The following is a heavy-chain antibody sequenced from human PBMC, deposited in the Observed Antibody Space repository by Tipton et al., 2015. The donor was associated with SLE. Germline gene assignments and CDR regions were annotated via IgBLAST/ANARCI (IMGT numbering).Heavy chain of an antibody. CDR1: GYTFTSYY. CDR3: AREDGTVTTGGVCP. J-gene: IGHJ5*02. CDR2: INPSGGST. V-gene: IGHV1-46*01. D-gene: IGHD4-17*01. Sequence: QVQLVQSGAEVKKPGASVKVSCKASGYTFTSYYMHWVRHAPGKGLEWMGIINPSGGSTSYAQKFQGRVTMTRDTYTSTVYMELSSLRSEDTAVYYFAREDGTVTTGGVCPWGERTLVTVSS.